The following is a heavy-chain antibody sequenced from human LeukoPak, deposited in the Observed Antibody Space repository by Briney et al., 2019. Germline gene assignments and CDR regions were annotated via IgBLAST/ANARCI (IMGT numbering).Heavy chain of an antibody. CDR3: ALYNYYDSSATPY. J-gene: IGHJ4*02. CDR1: GGSISSSNW. CDR2: IYHSGST. V-gene: IGHV4-4*02. Sequence: SGTLSLTCAVSGGSISSSNWWSWVRQPPGKGLEWIGEIYHSGSTNYNPSLKSRVTISVDKSKNQFSLKLSSVTAADTAVYYCALYNYYDSSATPYWGQGTLVTVSS. D-gene: IGHD3-22*01.